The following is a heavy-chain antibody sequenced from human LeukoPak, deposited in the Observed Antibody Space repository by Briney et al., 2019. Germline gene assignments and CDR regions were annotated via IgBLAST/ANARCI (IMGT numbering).Heavy chain of an antibody. CDR2: INPNSGGT. CDR3: ARARRPGLHHDAFDI. J-gene: IGHJ3*02. CDR1: GYTFTGYY. V-gene: IGHV1-2*02. Sequence: KPGASVKVSCKASGYTFTGYYMHWVRQAPRQGLEWMGWINPNSGGTNYAQKFQGRVTMTRDTSISTAYMELSRLRSDDTAVYYCARARRPGLHHDAFDIWGQGTMVTVSS.